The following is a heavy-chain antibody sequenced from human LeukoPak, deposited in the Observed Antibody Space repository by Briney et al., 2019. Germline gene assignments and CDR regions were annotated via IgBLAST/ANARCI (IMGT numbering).Heavy chain of an antibody. CDR3: ARPRTAAGHRNDAFDI. V-gene: IGHV3-21*01. CDR2: ISSSSSYI. D-gene: IGHD6-13*01. Sequence: GGSLRLSCAASGFTFSSYSMNWVRQAPGKGLEWVSSISSSSSYIYYADSVKGRFTISRDNAKNSLYLQMNSLRAEDTAVYYCARPRTAAGHRNDAFDIWGQGTMVTVSS. CDR1: GFTFSSYS. J-gene: IGHJ3*02.